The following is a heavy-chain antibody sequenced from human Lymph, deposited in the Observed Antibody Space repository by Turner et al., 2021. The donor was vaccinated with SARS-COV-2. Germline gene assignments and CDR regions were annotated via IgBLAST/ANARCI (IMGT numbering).Heavy chain of an antibody. Sequence: DVQLVESGGGLVQPGRSLRLSCAVSGCTFDDYAMHWCLQAPGKGLEWVSGINWSGGSIAYADSWKGRFTISRDNPKNSLYLQMNSLRAEDTAFYYCAKDLAGTKYSSFDYWGQGTLVTVSS. CDR3: AKDLAGTKYSSFDY. CDR2: INWSGGSI. CDR1: GCTFDDYA. D-gene: IGHD6-19*01. V-gene: IGHV3-9*01. J-gene: IGHJ4*02.